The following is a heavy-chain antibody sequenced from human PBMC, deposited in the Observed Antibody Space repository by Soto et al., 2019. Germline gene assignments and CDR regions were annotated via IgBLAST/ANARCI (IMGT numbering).Heavy chain of an antibody. J-gene: IGHJ5*02. CDR1: GLNLSSYA. CDR2: ISGRSAVP. Sequence: EGQLLQSGGDLVQPGGSLRLSCAGSGLNLSSYAMTWIRQTPEKGLEWVSTISGRSAVPSYADSVNGRFTVSRDNSKNTLYLQMNILRPDDTAIYYCAKGGPFTGGFDPWGQGTLVTVSA. D-gene: IGHD3-16*01. V-gene: IGHV3-23*01. CDR3: AKGGPFTGGFDP.